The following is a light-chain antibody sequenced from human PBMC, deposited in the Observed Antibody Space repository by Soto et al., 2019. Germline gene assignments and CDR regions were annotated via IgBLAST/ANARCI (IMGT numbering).Light chain of an antibody. CDR3: QQFNNWPPVWT. Sequence: EIALTQSPATLSLSPGERATLSCRASQSVNNKLAWYQQKPGQAPRLLIYGVSTRATGIPARFSGSGSGTEFTLTISGLQSEDFALYSCQQFNNWPPVWTFGQGTKVEIK. J-gene: IGKJ1*01. CDR2: GVS. CDR1: QSVNNK. V-gene: IGKV3-15*01.